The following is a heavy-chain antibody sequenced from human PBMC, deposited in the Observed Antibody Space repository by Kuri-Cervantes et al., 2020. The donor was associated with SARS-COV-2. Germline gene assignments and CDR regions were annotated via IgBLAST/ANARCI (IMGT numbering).Heavy chain of an antibody. Sequence: SETLSLTCAVYGGSFSGYYWSWIRQPPGKGLEWIGYIYYSGSTNYNPSLKSRVTISVDTSKNQFSLKLSSVTAADTAVYYCARTPTVTTYWYYYYYMDVWGKGTTVTVSS. J-gene: IGHJ6*03. D-gene: IGHD4-17*01. CDR2: IYYSGST. CDR3: ARTPTVTTYWYYYYYMDV. CDR1: GGSFSGYY. V-gene: IGHV4-59*08.